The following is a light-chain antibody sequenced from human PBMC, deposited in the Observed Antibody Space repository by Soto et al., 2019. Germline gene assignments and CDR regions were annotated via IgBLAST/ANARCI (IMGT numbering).Light chain of an antibody. V-gene: IGLV2-14*01. Sequence: QSVLTRPASVSGSPGQSITMSCTGTSSDVGGYNYVSWYQQHPGKAPKLMIYEVSNRPSGVSNRFSGSKSGNTASLTISGLQAEDEAEYYCSSYTSSSTLVFGGGTKVTVL. CDR2: EVS. CDR3: SSYTSSSTLV. CDR1: SSDVGGYNY. J-gene: IGLJ2*01.